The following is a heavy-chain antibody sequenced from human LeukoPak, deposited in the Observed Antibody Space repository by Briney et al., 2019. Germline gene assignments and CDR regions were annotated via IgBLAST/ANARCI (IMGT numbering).Heavy chain of an antibody. CDR1: GFTFSSYA. D-gene: IGHD4-23*01. CDR3: ARDRNNYGGNSAFGY. Sequence: GGSLRLSCAASGFTFSSYAMHWIGQAPGKGLEWVAVISYDGSNKYYADSVKGRFTISRDNSKNTLYLQMNSLRAEDTAVYYCARDRNNYGGNSAFGYWGQGTLVTVSS. V-gene: IGHV3-30*01. J-gene: IGHJ4*02. CDR2: ISYDGSNK.